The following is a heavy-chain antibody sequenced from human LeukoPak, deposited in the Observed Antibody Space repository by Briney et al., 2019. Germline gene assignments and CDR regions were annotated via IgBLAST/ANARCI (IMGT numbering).Heavy chain of an antibody. D-gene: IGHD2-15*01. CDR1: GFTFSDYY. V-gene: IGHV3-11*01. Sequence: PGGSLRLSCAASGFTFSDYYMSWIRLAPGKGPEWISYISSGGDTIFYADSVKGRFAISRDNAKNSLYLQLNSLRAEDTAVYYCARVVYCSGGTCHIFAFDIWGQGTKVTVSS. CDR3: ARVVYCSGGTCHIFAFDI. J-gene: IGHJ3*02. CDR2: ISSGGDTI.